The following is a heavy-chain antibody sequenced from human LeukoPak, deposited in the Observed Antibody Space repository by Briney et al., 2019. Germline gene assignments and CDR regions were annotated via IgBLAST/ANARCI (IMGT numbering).Heavy chain of an antibody. CDR3: ARDDCSSISCYHNWFDP. D-gene: IGHD2-2*01. V-gene: IGHV3-7*01. Sequence: LRLFCAASGFTYHRYWMSWVTGARGKGLEGVADINQHGSKKYYVDSVKGRFTISRDNAKNSLYLQMNSLRAEDTAVYYCARDDCSSISCYHNWFDPWGQGTLVTVSS. CDR1: GFTYHRYW. J-gene: IGHJ5*02. CDR2: INQHGSKK.